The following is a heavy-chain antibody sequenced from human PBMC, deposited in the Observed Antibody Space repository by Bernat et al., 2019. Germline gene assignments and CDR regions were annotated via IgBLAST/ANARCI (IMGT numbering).Heavy chain of an antibody. D-gene: IGHD1-26*01. CDR3: ARGRGWESGDLFYYYSYMDF. Sequence: QVQLQQWGAGLLKPSETLSLTCAVYGGSFSGYYWNWIRQPPGKGLEWIGEINHSGSTNYNPSLKSRVTISVDTSKNQFSRKRSSVTAADTAVYYCARGRGWESGDLFYYYSYMDFWGKGTTVTVSS. J-gene: IGHJ6*03. V-gene: IGHV4-34*01. CDR1: GGSFSGYY. CDR2: INHSGST.